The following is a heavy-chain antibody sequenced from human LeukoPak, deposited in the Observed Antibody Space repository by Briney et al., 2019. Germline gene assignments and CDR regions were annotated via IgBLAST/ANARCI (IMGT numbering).Heavy chain of an antibody. CDR2: MSYDGSNK. Sequence: GRSLRLSCGASGFTLSTYAVHWVRQAPGKGLEWVAVMSYDGSNKYYADSVKGRFTISRDSSKNTLYLQMNGLRAEDTAVYYCARDGAQLWINYYFDYWGQGTLVAVSS. CDR3: ARDGAQLWINYYFDY. D-gene: IGHD5-18*01. V-gene: IGHV3-30*01. J-gene: IGHJ4*02. CDR1: GFTLSTYA.